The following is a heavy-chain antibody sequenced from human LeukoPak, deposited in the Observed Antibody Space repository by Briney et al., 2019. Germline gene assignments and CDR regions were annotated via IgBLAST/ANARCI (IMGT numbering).Heavy chain of an antibody. D-gene: IGHD3-10*01. V-gene: IGHV3-15*01. CDR2: TKSKTDGGTT. Sequence: PGGSLRLSCAASGFTFSNAWMSWVRQAPGKGLEWVGRTKSKTDGGTTDYAAPVKGRFTISRDDSKITLYVQMNSLKTEDTAVYYCTTGPYDYGSGTYYHWGQGTLVTVSS. J-gene: IGHJ4*02. CDR3: TTGPYDYGSGTYYH. CDR1: GFTFSNAW.